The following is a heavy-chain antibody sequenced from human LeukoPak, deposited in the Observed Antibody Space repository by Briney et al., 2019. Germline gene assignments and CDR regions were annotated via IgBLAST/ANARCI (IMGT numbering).Heavy chain of an antibody. V-gene: IGHV1-8*01. Sequence: ASVKVSCKASGYTFNSYDINWVRQATGQGLEWMGWMNPNSGNTDYAQKFQGRVTMTWNTSISTAYMELSSLKSEDTAVYYCARGQSGSYYAFWNDASDIWGQGTMVTVSS. CDR3: ARGQSGSYYAFWNDASDI. J-gene: IGHJ3*02. CDR1: GYTFNSYD. CDR2: MNPNSGNT. D-gene: IGHD1-26*01.